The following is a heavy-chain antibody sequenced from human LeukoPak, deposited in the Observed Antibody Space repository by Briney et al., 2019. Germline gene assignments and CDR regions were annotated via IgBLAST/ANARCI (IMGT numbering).Heavy chain of an antibody. CDR3: ARWLQFNYYYYGMDV. CDR2: IYHSGST. V-gene: IGHV4-4*02. CDR1: GGSISSSNW. D-gene: IGHD5-24*01. J-gene: IGHJ6*02. Sequence: KTSETLSLTCAVSGGSISSSNWWSWVRQPPGKGLEWIGEIYHSGSTNYNPSLKSRVTISVDKSKNQFSLKLSSVTAADTAVYYCARWLQFNYYYYGMDVWGQGTTVTVSS.